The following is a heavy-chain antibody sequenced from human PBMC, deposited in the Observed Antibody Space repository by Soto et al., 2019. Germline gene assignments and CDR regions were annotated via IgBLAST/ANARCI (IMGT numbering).Heavy chain of an antibody. CDR3: ARIPAGAVAGGAAFDI. J-gene: IGHJ3*02. Sequence: AGPTLVNPTHTLTLTCTFSGFSLSTSGMCVSWIRQPPGKALEWLARIDWDDDKYYSTSLKTRLTISKDTSKNQVVLTMTNMDPVDTATYYCARIPAGAVAGGAAFDIWGEGTMVTVSS. V-gene: IGHV2-70*11. D-gene: IGHD6-19*01. CDR1: GFSLSTSGMC. CDR2: IDWDDDK.